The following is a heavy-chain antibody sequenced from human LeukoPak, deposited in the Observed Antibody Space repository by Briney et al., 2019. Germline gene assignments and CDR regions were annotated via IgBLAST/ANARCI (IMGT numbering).Heavy chain of an antibody. D-gene: IGHD5-12*01. CDR3: ARAKEGFSGYDYLFDF. J-gene: IGHJ4*02. V-gene: IGHV3-30-3*01. CDR1: GFTVSTYA. CDR2: FSYDGSTT. Sequence: PGGSLRLSCAASGFTVSTYAMHWVRQAPGKGLEWVALFSYDGSTTHYGDSVKGRFTISRDNSKNSLYLQMNSLRTEDTAVYYCARAKEGFSGYDYLFDFWGQGTLVTVSS.